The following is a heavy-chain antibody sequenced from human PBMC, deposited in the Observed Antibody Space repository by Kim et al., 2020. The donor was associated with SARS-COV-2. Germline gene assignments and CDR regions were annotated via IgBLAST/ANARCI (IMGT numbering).Heavy chain of an antibody. CDR3: ARGPPDMTTVVTESWFDP. D-gene: IGHD4-17*01. Sequence: GGSLRLSCAASGFTFSSYSMNWVRQAPGKGLEWVSYISSSSSTIYYADSVKGRFTISRDNAKNSLYLQMNSLRAEDTAVYYCARGPPDMTTVVTESWFDPWGQGTLVTVSS. V-gene: IGHV3-48*04. J-gene: IGHJ5*02. CDR1: GFTFSSYS. CDR2: ISSSSSTI.